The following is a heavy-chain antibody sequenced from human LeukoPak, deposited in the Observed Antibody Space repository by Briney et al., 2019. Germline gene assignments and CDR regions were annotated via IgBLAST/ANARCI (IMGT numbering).Heavy chain of an antibody. Sequence: GGALSLSCTASGFIFGDYAMSWVGQAPWRGREWVGFIRSKAYGGTTECAASVKGRFTISRDDPKRTAYLQRNSLKTEDTAVYYCATIEDGYSGYDGPDYWGQGTLVTVSS. CDR1: GFIFGDYA. J-gene: IGHJ4*02. V-gene: IGHV3-49*04. CDR3: ATIEDGYSGYDGPDY. D-gene: IGHD5-12*01. CDR2: IRSKAYGGTT.